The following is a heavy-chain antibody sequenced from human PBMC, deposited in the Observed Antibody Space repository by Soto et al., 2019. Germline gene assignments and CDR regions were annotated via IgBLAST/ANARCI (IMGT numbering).Heavy chain of an antibody. CDR3: ASQSITGTGAAADAFDI. CDR2: INHSGST. Sequence: PSETLSLTCAVYGGSFSGYYWSWIRQPPGKGLEWIGEINHSGSTNYNPSLKSRVTISVDTSMNQFSLKLSSVTAADTAVYYCASQSITGTGAAADAFDIWGQGTMVTVS. V-gene: IGHV4-34*01. J-gene: IGHJ3*02. CDR1: GGSFSGYY. D-gene: IGHD1-20*01.